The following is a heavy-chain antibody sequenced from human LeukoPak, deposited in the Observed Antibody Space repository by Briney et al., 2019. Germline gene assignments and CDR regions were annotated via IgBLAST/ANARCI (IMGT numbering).Heavy chain of an antibody. V-gene: IGHV4-61*02. D-gene: IGHD2-2*01. CDR3: ARGVGYCSSTSCYPFDP. Sequence: SETLSLTCTVSGGSISSGSYYWSWIRQPAGKGLEWIGRIYTSGSTNYNPSLKSRVTISVDTSKNQFSLKLSSVTAADTAVYYCARGVGYCSSTSCYPFDPWGQGTLVTVTS. J-gene: IGHJ5*02. CDR2: IYTSGST. CDR1: GGSISSGSYY.